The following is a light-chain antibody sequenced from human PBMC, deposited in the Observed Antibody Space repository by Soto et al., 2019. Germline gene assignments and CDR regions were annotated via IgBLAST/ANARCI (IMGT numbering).Light chain of an antibody. CDR2: GNG. V-gene: IGLV1-40*01. J-gene: IGLJ1*01. Sequence: HSVLTQPPSVSGAPGQRVTISCTGSSSNIGAVYDVHWYQQLPGTAPKLLIYGNGYRPSGVPDRFSGSKSGTSASLAITGLQAEDEADYYCQSYDSSLSGYVFGTGTKLTVL. CDR3: QSYDSSLSGYV. CDR1: SSNIGAVYD.